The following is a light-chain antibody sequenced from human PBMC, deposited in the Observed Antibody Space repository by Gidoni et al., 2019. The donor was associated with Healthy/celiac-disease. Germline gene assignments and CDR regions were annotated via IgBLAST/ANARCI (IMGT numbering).Light chain of an antibody. V-gene: IGLV1-44*01. CDR1: SSNIGSNT. J-gene: IGLJ3*02. CDR3: AAWDDSLNGHWV. Sequence: QSVLTPPPSASGTPGQTVTISCSGSSSNIGSNTVNWYQQLPGTAPKLLIYSNNQRPSGVPDRFAGSKSGTSASLAISGLQSEDEADYYWAAWDDSLNGHWVFGGGTKLTVL. CDR2: SNN.